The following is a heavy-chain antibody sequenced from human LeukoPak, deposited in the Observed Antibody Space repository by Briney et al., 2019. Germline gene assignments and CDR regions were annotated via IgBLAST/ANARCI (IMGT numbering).Heavy chain of an antibody. CDR2: INPNSGGT. CDR1: GYTFTGYY. D-gene: IGHD2-2*01. CDR3: ARGLVPAAAFDY. J-gene: IGHJ4*02. V-gene: IGHV1-2*02. Sequence: ASVKVSCKASGYTFTGYYMHWVRQAPGQGLEWMGWINPNSGGTNYAQKFQGRVTMTRDTSISAAYMELSRLRSDDTAVYYCARGLVPAAAFDYWGQGTLVTVSS.